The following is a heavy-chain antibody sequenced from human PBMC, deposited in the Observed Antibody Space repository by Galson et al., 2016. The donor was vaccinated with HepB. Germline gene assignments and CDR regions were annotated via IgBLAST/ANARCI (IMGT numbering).Heavy chain of an antibody. J-gene: IGHJ4*02. CDR3: VRHADKTNQMVTAFDY. CDR2: VHESGNT. Sequence: SETLSLTCIVSGDSMTSNTYFWGWIRQSPGKGLEWIGSVHESGNTPYNPSLTTRLSISIDASKKQFSLNLTSVTAADTAVYYCVRHADKTNQMVTAFDYWGRGTLVTVSS. CDR1: GDSMTSNTYF. D-gene: IGHD5-18*01. V-gene: IGHV4-39*01.